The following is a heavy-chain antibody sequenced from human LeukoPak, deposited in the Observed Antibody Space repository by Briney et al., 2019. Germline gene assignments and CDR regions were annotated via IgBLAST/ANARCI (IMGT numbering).Heavy chain of an antibody. CDR1: GGTFSIFA. CDR3: AREAILTGYPIDY. J-gene: IGHJ4*02. Sequence: GASVKVSCKASGGTFSIFAISWVRQAPGQGLEWMGRIIPILGIANYAQKFQGRVTITADKSTSTAYMELSSLRSEDTAVYYCAREAILTGYPIDYWGQGTLVTVSS. CDR2: IIPILGIA. V-gene: IGHV1-69*04. D-gene: IGHD3-9*01.